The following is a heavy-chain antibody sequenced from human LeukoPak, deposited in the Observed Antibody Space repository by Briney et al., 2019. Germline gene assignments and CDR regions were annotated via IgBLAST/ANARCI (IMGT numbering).Heavy chain of an antibody. D-gene: IGHD2-2*01. CDR2: INPNSGGT. V-gene: IGHV1-2*02. J-gene: IGHJ4*02. CDR3: ARDVEEYCSSTSCYIVDY. CDR1: GYTFTGYY. Sequence: ASVKVSCKASGYTFTGYYMHWVRQAPGQGLGWMGWINPNSGGTNYAQKFQGRVTMTRDTSISTAYMELSRLRSDDTAVYYCARDVEEYCSSTSCYIVDYWGQGTLVTVSS.